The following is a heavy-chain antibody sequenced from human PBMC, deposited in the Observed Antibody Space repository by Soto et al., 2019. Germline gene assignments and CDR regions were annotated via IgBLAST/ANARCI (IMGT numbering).Heavy chain of an antibody. CDR2: IYWDDDE. CDR1: GFSLTTAGVG. D-gene: IGHD3-10*01. Sequence: KESGPTLVKPTQTLTLTCSFSGFSLTTAGVGVGWVRQSPGEALEWLALIYWDDDERYSPSLKTRLTITKDLSKNQVVLIMTNMAPVDTATYYCAHSRNLITEDAQVGDFDYWGQGTLVTVSS. J-gene: IGHJ4*02. V-gene: IGHV2-5*02. CDR3: AHSRNLITEDAQVGDFDY.